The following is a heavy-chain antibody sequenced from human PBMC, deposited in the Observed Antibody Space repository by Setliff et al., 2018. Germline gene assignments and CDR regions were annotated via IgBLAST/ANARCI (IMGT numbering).Heavy chain of an antibody. V-gene: IGHV4-39*07. Sequence: SETLSLTCTVSGGSISSSSYYWGWIRQPPGKGLAWIGSIYYSGSTYYNPSLKSRVTISVDTSKNQFSPKLSSVTAADTAVYYCARESGLGYGSGSYYFDYWGQGALVTVSS. D-gene: IGHD3-10*01. J-gene: IGHJ4*02. CDR2: IYYSGST. CDR1: GGSISSSSYY. CDR3: ARESGLGYGSGSYYFDY.